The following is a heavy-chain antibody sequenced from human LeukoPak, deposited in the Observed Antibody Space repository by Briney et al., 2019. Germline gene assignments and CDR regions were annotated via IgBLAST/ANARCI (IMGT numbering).Heavy chain of an antibody. Sequence: PSETLSLTCAVYGGSFSGYYWSWIRQPPGKGLEWIGEINHSGSTNYNPSLKSRVTISVDTSKNQFSLKLSSVTAADTAVYYCARRTTYIGWLPSESPSCFDYWGQGTLVTVSS. J-gene: IGHJ4*02. CDR3: ARRTTYIGWLPSESPSCFDY. V-gene: IGHV4-34*01. D-gene: IGHD5-12*01. CDR1: GGSFSGYY. CDR2: INHSGST.